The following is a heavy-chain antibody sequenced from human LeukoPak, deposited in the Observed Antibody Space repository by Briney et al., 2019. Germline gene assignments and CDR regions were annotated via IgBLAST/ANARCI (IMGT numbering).Heavy chain of an antibody. CDR1: GYTFSSYW. D-gene: IGHD7-27*01. Sequence: GESLKISCKGSGYTFSSYWIGWVRQMPGKGLEWMGIIYPGDSDTRYSPSLQGQVTISVDTSIGTAYLQWSSLKASDTAMYYCASQTGDRGDYWGQGTLVTVSS. CDR3: ASQTGDRGDY. V-gene: IGHV5-51*01. CDR2: IYPGDSDT. J-gene: IGHJ4*02.